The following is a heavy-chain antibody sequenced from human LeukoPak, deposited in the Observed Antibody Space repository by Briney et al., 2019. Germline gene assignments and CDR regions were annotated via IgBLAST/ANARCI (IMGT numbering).Heavy chain of an antibody. D-gene: IGHD3-3*01. V-gene: IGHV3-7*01. J-gene: IGHJ4*02. CDR2: IKQDGSEI. CDR1: GFTFSGYW. Sequence: GGALRLSCVASGFTFSGYWMSWVRQAPGKGPEWVANIKQDGSEIYYVDSVKGRFTISRDNAKNSLYLQMNSLRAEDTAVYYCAASVAQGLEDYWGQGTLVTVSS. CDR3: AASVAQGLEDY.